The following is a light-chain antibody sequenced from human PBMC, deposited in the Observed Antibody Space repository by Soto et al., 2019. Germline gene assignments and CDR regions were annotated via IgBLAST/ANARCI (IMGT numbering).Light chain of an antibody. CDR2: LAS. Sequence: EIVLTQSPATLSSFPGDRVTLSCRASQAVNTRLAWYQHKPGQAPRLLIYLASNRAAGVPARISGSGSGTDFTLTISDVEPEDFGVYYCHQRQSWPRTFGQGTKVDIK. CDR1: QAVNTR. CDR3: HQRQSWPRT. J-gene: IGKJ1*01. V-gene: IGKV3-11*01.